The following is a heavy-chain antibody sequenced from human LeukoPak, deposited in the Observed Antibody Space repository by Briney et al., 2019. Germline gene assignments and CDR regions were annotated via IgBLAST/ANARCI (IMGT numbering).Heavy chain of an antibody. D-gene: IGHD4-17*01. CDR2: IYDSGST. J-gene: IGHJ4*02. V-gene: IGHV4-39*07. Sequence: SETLSLTCTVSGGSIRSSYYYWGWIRQPPGKGLEWIGSIYDSGSTYYNPSLKSRVTISVDTSKNQFSLKLSSVTAADTAVYYCASFTMTTVPYVRGVGFDYWGQGTLVTVSS. CDR1: GGSIRSSYYY. CDR3: ASFTMTTVPYVRGVGFDY.